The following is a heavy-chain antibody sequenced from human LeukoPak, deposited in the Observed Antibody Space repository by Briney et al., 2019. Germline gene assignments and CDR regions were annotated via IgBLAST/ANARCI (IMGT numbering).Heavy chain of an antibody. Sequence: SETLSLTCAVYGGSFSGYYWSWIRQPPGKGLEWIGEINHSGSTNYNPSLKSRVTISVDTSKNQFSLKLSSVTAADTAVYYCASSTWFGELSTKPGENWFDPWGQGTLVTVSS. CDR3: ASSTWFGELSTKPGENWFDP. CDR1: GGSFSGYY. D-gene: IGHD3-10*01. V-gene: IGHV4-34*01. CDR2: INHSGST. J-gene: IGHJ5*02.